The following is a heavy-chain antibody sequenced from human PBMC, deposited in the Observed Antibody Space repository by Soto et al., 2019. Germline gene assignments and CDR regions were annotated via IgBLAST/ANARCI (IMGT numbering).Heavy chain of an antibody. CDR2: IYYSGST. CDR3: ARSSPYCSGGSCYRRRWFDP. V-gene: IGHV4-59*01. Sequence: SSETLSLTCTVSGGSISSYYWSWIRQPPGKGLEWIGYIYYSGSTNYNPSLKSRVTISVDTSKNQFSLKLSSVTAADTAVYYCARSSPYCSGGSCYRRRWFDPWGQGTLVTVSS. D-gene: IGHD2-15*01. J-gene: IGHJ5*02. CDR1: GGSISSYY.